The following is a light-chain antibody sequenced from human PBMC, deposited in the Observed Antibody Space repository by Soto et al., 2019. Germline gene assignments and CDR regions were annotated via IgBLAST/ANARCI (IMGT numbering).Light chain of an antibody. J-gene: IGKJ1*01. CDR1: PSISSW. V-gene: IGKV1-5*03. CDR2: KAS. CDR3: QQENSEWT. Sequence: DIQMTQSPATLPAFVGERITITCRASPSISSWLAWYQQKPGKAPKLLIYKASLLESGGTSRFSGRGSWTEFTLTISSLQPEEFATYYCQQENSEWTFGQGTKVDSK.